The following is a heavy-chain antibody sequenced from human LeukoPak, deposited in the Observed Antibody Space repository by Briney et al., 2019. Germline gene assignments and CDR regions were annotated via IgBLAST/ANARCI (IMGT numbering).Heavy chain of an antibody. CDR3: ARVRYYDFWSGYYNY. V-gene: IGHV1-18*01. CDR1: GYTFTSYG. J-gene: IGHJ4*02. Sequence: ASVKVSCKASGYTFTSYGISWVRQAPGQGLEWMGRINPYNGDTNYAQKLQGRVTMTTDTSTTTAYMELSSLRSEDTAVYYCARVRYYDFWSGYYNYWGQGTLVTVSS. CDR2: INPYNGDT. D-gene: IGHD3-3*01.